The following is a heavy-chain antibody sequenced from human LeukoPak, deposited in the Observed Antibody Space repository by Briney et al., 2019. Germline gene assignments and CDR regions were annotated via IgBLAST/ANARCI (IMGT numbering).Heavy chain of an antibody. CDR1: GFTFTKYG. D-gene: IGHD2-2*01. J-gene: IGHJ3*02. CDR3: ARGAHAFDAFDI. Sequence: PGGSLRLSCAASGFTFTKYGMHWVRQPPDKGLEWVTLITSDGSNKYHGDSVKGRFTISRDNSKNTLYIQMNSLRAEDTAVYYCARGAHAFDAFDIWGQGTMVTVSS. V-gene: IGHV3-33*01. CDR2: ITSDGSNK.